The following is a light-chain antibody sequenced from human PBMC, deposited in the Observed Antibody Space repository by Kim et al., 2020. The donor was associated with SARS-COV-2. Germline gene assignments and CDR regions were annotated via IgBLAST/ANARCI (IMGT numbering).Light chain of an antibody. J-gene: IGKJ1*01. CDR2: AAS. Sequence: GSLGDRDTLSCRASQSMSANLAWYQQKPGQAPRLLIYAASALGTEVSARFRGSGAGTECTLTISGLQSEEFAHYYCQKYKITPRTFGHGTKVDIK. CDR3: QKYKITPRT. CDR1: QSMSAN. V-gene: IGKV3-15*01.